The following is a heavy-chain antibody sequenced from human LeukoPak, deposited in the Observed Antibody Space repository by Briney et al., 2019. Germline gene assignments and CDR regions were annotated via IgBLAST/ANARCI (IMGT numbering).Heavy chain of an antibody. Sequence: GRSLRLSCAASGFTFSNYGMHWVCQAPGKGLEWVAVISYDGSNKYYAGSVKGRFTISRDNSKNTLYLQMNSLRAEDTAVYYCAKGPRYCSSTSCFPPFDYWGQGTLVTVSS. CDR2: ISYDGSNK. CDR1: GFTFSNYG. CDR3: AKGPRYCSSTSCFPPFDY. V-gene: IGHV3-30*18. J-gene: IGHJ4*02. D-gene: IGHD2-2*01.